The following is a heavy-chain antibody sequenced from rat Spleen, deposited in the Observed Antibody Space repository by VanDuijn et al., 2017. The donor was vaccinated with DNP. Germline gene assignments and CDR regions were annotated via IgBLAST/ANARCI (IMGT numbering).Heavy chain of an antibody. CDR3: ARGSAFFDY. CDR2: IWSHGGT. D-gene: IGHD3-2*01. V-gene: IGHV2-47*01. Sequence: QVHLKESGPGLVQPSQSLSLTCTVSGLSLTSNSVSWIRQPPGKGLEWMVVIWSHGGTDYNSAIKSRLSISRDTSKSQVFLKRNSLQTEDTAMYFCARGSAFFDYWGQGVMVTVSS. CDR1: GLSLTSNS. J-gene: IGHJ2*01.